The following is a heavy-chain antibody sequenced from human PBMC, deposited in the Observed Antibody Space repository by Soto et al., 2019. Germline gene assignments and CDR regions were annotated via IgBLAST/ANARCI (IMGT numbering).Heavy chain of an antibody. CDR2: ISGSGGST. V-gene: IGHV3-23*01. J-gene: IGHJ6*02. D-gene: IGHD3-3*01. CDR3: AKEAGDFWSGYFTDGMDV. CDR1: GFTFSSYA. Sequence: PGGSLRLSCAASGFTFSSYAMSWVRQAPGKGLEWVSAISGSGGSTYYADSVKGRFTISRDNSKNTLYLQMNSLRAEDTAVYYCAKEAGDFWSGYFTDGMDVWGQGTTVTVSS.